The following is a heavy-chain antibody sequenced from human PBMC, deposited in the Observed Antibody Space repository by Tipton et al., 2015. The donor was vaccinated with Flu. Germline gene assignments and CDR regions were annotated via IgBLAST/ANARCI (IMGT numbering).Heavy chain of an antibody. Sequence: LSLTCSVSGGSVGSPYCWGWVRQAPGKGLEWVSAISGGGGTTYFADSVRGRFTISRDNSKNTLYLQMNSLRAEDTAVYYCAKVIPELVAGLDYWGLGTLVTVSS. CDR3: AKVIPELVAGLDY. CDR2: ISGGGGTT. CDR1: GGSVGSPYC. J-gene: IGHJ4*02. V-gene: IGHV3-23*01. D-gene: IGHD6-19*01.